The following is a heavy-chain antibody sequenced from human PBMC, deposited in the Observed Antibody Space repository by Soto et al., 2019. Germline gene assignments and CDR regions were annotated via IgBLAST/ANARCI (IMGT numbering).Heavy chain of an antibody. CDR3: ARDSSRHSDYYYYGMDV. CDR2: IYYSGST. J-gene: IGHJ6*02. CDR1: GGSISSGGYY. V-gene: IGHV4-31*03. Sequence: QVQLQESGPGLVKPSQTLSLTCTVSGGSISSGGYYWSWIRQHPGKGLEWIGYIYYSGSTYYNPSLKSRVTISVDTSNNQFSLKLSSVTAADTAVYYCARDSSRHSDYYYYGMDVWGQGTTVTVSS.